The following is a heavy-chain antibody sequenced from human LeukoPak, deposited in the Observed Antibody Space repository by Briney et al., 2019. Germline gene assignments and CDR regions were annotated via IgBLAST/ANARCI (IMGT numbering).Heavy chain of an antibody. V-gene: IGHV1-2*02. CDR1: GYTFTSYY. J-gene: IGHJ1*01. D-gene: IGHD6-13*01. CDR3: ARDLFSSSWYQDFQH. CDR2: INPNSGGT. Sequence: GASVNVSCKASGYTFTSYYMHWVRQAPGQGLEWMGWINPNSGGTNYAQKFQGRVTMTRDTSISTAYMELSRLRSDDTAVYYCARDLFSSSWYQDFQHWGQGTLVTVSS.